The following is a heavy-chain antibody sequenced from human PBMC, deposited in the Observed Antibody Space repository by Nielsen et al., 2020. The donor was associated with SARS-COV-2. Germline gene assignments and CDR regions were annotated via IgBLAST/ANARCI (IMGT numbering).Heavy chain of an antibody. V-gene: IGHV3-9*01. Sequence: GGSLRLSCAASGFTFDDYAMHWVRQAPGKGLEWVSGISWNSGSIGYADSVKGRFTISRDNAKNSLYLQMNSLRAEDTALYYCAILPADMILFPYWGQGTLVTVSS. CDR3: AILPADMILFPY. D-gene: IGHD2-2*01. CDR2: ISWNSGSI. J-gene: IGHJ4*02. CDR1: GFTFDDYA.